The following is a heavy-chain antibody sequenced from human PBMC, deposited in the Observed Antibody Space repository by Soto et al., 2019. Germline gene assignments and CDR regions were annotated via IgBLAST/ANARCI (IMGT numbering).Heavy chain of an antibody. D-gene: IGHD5-18*01. CDR1: GFTFRSNW. CDR2: VKQDGSEK. V-gene: IGHV3-7*01. CDR3: AALDTATAPGMAGY. J-gene: IGHJ4*02. Sequence: EVQLVESGGGLVQPGGSLRLSCAASGFTFRSNWMSWVRQAPGKGLEWVANVKQDGSEKYYVDSVKGRFTISRDNAKNSLYLQMNSLRAEDTAVYYCAALDTATAPGMAGYWGQGTLVTVSS.